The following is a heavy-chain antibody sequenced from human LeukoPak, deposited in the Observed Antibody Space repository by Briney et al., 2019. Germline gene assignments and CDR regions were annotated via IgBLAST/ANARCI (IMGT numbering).Heavy chain of an antibody. CDR2: MSPKSGNT. CDR3: TREKDCADGICYED. J-gene: IGHJ4*02. Sequence: GASVKVSCKASGHTFTSHDINWVQQATGLGLEWLGWMSPKSGNTGYAQKFQGRVTMTRDTSISTAYMELSSLRFDDTAVYFCTREKDCADGICYEDWGQGTLVTVSS. V-gene: IGHV1-8*01. D-gene: IGHD2-8*01. CDR1: GHTFTSHD.